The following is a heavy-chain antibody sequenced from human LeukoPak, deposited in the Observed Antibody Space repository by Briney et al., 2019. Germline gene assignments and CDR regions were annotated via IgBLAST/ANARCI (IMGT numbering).Heavy chain of an antibody. V-gene: IGHV3-53*01. D-gene: IGHD3-22*01. Sequence: GRYLRLSCAASGFTVSSNDMSWVRQAPGKGLEWVSVIYSGGRTFYADSVKGRFTISRDNSKNTLYLQMNSLRAEDTAVYYCAIYDSSGYYNYWGQGTLVTVSS. CDR1: GFTVSSND. CDR2: IYSGGRT. J-gene: IGHJ4*02. CDR3: AIYDSSGYYNY.